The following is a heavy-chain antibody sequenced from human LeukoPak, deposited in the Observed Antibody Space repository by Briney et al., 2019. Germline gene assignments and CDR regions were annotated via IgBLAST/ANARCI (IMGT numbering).Heavy chain of an antibody. V-gene: IGHV3-23*01. Sequence: GGSLRLSCAASGFTFSSYAMSWVRQAPGKGLEWVSAISGSGGSTYYADSVKGRFTISRDNSKNTLYLQMNSLRAEDTAVYYCAKGGGYYDILTGGYYFDYWGQGTLVTVSS. J-gene: IGHJ4*02. CDR1: GFTFSSYA. CDR3: AKGGGYYDILTGGYYFDY. CDR2: ISGSGGST. D-gene: IGHD3-9*01.